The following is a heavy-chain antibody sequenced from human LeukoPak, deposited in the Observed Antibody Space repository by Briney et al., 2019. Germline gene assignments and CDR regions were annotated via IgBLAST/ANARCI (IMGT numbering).Heavy chain of an antibody. CDR1: GGCISSYY. CDR3: ARGRERWLHYDY. Sequence: SETLSLTCTVSGGCISSYYWSWIRQPPGKGLEWIGYIYYSGSTNYNPSLKSRVTISVDTSKNQFSLKLSSVTAADTAVYYCARGRERWLHYDYWGQGTLVTVSS. V-gene: IGHV4-59*01. D-gene: IGHD5-24*01. CDR2: IYYSGST. J-gene: IGHJ4*02.